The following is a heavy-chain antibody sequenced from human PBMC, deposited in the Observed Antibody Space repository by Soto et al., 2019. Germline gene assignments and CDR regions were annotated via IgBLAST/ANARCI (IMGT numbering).Heavy chain of an antibody. D-gene: IGHD6-19*01. CDR3: ARGSVAGTQDS. Sequence: EVQLVESGGGLVQPGGSLRLSCAASGFTFSSNYMSWVRQAPGKGLEWVSVIYSGGSTYYADSVKGRFTISRDNAKNTLYLQMNGLRAEDTAVYYCARGSVAGTQDSWGQGTLVTVSS. J-gene: IGHJ4*02. CDR2: IYSGGST. CDR1: GFTFSSNY. V-gene: IGHV3-66*01.